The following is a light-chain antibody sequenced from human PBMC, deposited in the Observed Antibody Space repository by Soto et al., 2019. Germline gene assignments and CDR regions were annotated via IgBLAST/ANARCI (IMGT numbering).Light chain of an antibody. CDR3: QQFGSSVYT. Sequence: EIVLTQSPGTLSLSPGERATLSCRARQSVSSSSLAWYQQKPGQAPRLLIYGASSRATGIPDRFSGSGSGPEFTLTISRLEPEDFAVYYCQQFGSSVYTFGQGTKLDIK. J-gene: IGKJ2*01. V-gene: IGKV3-20*01. CDR2: GAS. CDR1: QSVSSSS.